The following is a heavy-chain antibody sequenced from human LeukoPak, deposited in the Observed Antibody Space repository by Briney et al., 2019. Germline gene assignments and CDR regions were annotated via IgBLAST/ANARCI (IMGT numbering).Heavy chain of an antibody. J-gene: IGHJ6*02. Sequence: SETLSLTCTVSGGSISSYYWSWIRQPPGKGLEWIGYIYYSGSTNYNPPLKSRVTISVDTSKNQFSLKLSSVTAADTAVYYCARDHESFYGMDVWGQGTTVTVSS. CDR2: IYYSGST. CDR3: ARDHESFYGMDV. V-gene: IGHV4-59*01. CDR1: GGSISSYY.